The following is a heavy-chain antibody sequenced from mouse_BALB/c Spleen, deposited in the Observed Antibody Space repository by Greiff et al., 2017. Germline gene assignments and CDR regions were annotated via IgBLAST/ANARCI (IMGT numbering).Heavy chain of an antibody. D-gene: IGHD2-3*01. J-gene: IGHJ3*01. CDR3: ARPHTPHYDGYSWFAY. CDR2: IWSGGST. CDR1: GFSLTSYG. Sequence: QVQLKESGPGLVQPSQSLSITCTVSGFSLTSYGVHWVRQSPGKGLEWLGVIWSGGSTDYNAAFISRLSISKDNSKSQVFFKMNSLRANDTAIYYCARPHTPHYDGYSWFAYWGQGTLVTVSA. V-gene: IGHV2-2*02.